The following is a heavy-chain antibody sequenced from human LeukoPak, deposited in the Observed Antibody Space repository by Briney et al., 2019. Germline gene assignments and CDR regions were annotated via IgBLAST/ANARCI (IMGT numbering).Heavy chain of an antibody. Sequence: PGGSLRLSCAASGFTFSQYWMSWVRQAPGKGLEWVANIGEDGSEIYCVDSVKGRFTISRDNAKNSLYLQMNSLRAEDTAVYYCATNSGWRFDYWGQGTLVTVSS. CDR2: IGEDGSEI. CDR1: GFTFSQYW. J-gene: IGHJ4*02. CDR3: ATNSGWRFDY. V-gene: IGHV3-7*02. D-gene: IGHD2-21*01.